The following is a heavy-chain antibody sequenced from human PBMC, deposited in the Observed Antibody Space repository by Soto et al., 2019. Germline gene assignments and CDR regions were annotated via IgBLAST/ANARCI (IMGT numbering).Heavy chain of an antibody. CDR1: GGSFSGYY. CDR2: LDHSGST. D-gene: IGHD3-3*01. Sequence: QVQLQQWGAGLLKPSETLSLTCAVYGGSFSGYYSTWIRQPPGKGLEWIGELDHSGSTNYNTSLKSRCTISVDTSKTQFSLKLSAVTAADTAVYYCARGGTYYDFWGCDYWGQGTLVTVSS. CDR3: ARGGTYYDFWGCDY. J-gene: IGHJ4*02. V-gene: IGHV4-34*01.